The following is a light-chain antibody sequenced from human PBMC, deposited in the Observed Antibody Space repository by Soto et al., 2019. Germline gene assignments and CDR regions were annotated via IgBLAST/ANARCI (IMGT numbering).Light chain of an antibody. CDR3: CSYSGIDTCV. CDR1: SSDIGSYDF. Sequence: QSALTQPASVSGSHGQPITISCTGSSSDIGSYDFVSWYQQHPGKAPRAMIYEVSKRPSWVSSRFSGSKSGNTASRSISGLQAEDGSVYYCCSYSGIDTCVFGVVTKRPVL. J-gene: IGLJ3*02. V-gene: IGLV2-23*02. CDR2: EVS.